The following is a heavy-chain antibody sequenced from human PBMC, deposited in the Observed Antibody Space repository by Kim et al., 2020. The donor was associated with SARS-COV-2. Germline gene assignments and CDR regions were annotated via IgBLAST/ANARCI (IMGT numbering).Heavy chain of an antibody. J-gene: IGHJ4*02. CDR3: AKGSGLVLPYYFDY. CDR1: GFTFGDYA. Sequence: GGSLRLSCAASGFTFGDYAMHWVRQAPGKGLEWVSGISWNSGSIGYADSVKGRFTISRDNAKNSRYLQMNSLRAEDTALYYCAKGSGLVLPYYFDYWGQGTLVTVSS. CDR2: ISWNSGSI. V-gene: IGHV3-9*01. D-gene: IGHD6-19*01.